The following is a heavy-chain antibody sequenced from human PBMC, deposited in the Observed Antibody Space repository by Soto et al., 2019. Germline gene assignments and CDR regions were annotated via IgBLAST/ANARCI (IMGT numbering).Heavy chain of an antibody. CDR2: IYYSGST. Sequence: SETLSLTCTVSGGSISSYYWSWIRQPPGKGLEWIGYIYYSGSTNYNPSLKSRVTISVDTSKNQFSLKLSSVTAADTAVYYCAGKLSRRWYSDWFDTWGQGTLVTVSS. CDR1: GGSISSYY. D-gene: IGHD6-13*01. V-gene: IGHV4-59*01. J-gene: IGHJ5*02. CDR3: AGKLSRRWYSDWFDT.